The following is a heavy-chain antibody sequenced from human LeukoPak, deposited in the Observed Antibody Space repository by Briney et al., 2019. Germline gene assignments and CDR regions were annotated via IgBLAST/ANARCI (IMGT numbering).Heavy chain of an antibody. CDR3: ARAGITMVRGVAYEAFDI. D-gene: IGHD3-10*01. CDR2: IWYDGSNK. CDR1: GFTFSSYG. V-gene: IGHV3-33*01. J-gene: IGHJ3*02. Sequence: PGGSLRLSCAASGFTFSSYGMPWVRQAPGKGLEWVAVIWYDGSNKYYADSVKGRFTISRGNSKNTLYLQMNSLRAEDTAVYYCARAGITMVRGVAYEAFDIWGQGTMVTVSS.